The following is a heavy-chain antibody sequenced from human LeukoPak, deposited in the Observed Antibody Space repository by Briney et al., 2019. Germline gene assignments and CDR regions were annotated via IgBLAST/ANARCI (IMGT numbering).Heavy chain of an antibody. J-gene: IGHJ4*02. Sequence: GGSLRLSCAASGFTFSSSPMHCVRQAPDKGLEWVAIISKDGSNQYYADSVKGRFTISRDNSKDTLFLQMNSLRGEDTAVYYCARDCWYLVDYWGQGTLVTVSS. V-gene: IGHV3-30-3*01. CDR3: ARDCWYLVDY. CDR2: ISKDGSNQ. CDR1: GFTFSSSP. D-gene: IGHD6-13*01.